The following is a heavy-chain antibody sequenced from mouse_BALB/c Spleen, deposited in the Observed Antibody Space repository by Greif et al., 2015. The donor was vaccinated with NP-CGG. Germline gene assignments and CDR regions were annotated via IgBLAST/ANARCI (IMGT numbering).Heavy chain of an antibody. Sequence: QVQLQQSDAELVKPGASVKISCKASGYTFTDHAIHWVKQKPEQGLEWIGYISPGNVYIKYNEKFKGKATLTADKSSSTAYMQLNSLTSEDSAVYFCKGGCRSIDYAMDYWGQGASVTVSS. CDR1: GYTFTDHA. CDR2: ISPGNVYI. V-gene: IGHV1S53*02. D-gene: IGHD6-5*01. J-gene: IGHJ4*01. CDR3: KGGCRSIDYAMDY.